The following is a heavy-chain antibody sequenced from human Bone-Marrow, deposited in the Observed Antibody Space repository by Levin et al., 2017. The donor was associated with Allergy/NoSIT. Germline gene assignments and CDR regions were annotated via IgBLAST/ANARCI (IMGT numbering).Heavy chain of an antibody. Sequence: GGSLRLSCAASGFTFSNAWMSWVRQAPGKGLEWVGRIKSKTDGGTTDYAAPVKGRFTISRDDSKNTLYLQMNSLKTEDTAVYYCTTAYYYGSGSYFLRWYYYYMDGWGKGTTVTVSS. J-gene: IGHJ6*03. D-gene: IGHD3-10*01. V-gene: IGHV3-15*01. CDR2: IKSKTDGGTT. CDR3: TTAYYYGSGSYFLRWYYYYMDG. CDR1: GFTFSNAW.